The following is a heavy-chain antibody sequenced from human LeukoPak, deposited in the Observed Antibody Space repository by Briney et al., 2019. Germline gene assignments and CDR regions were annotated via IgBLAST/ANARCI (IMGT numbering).Heavy chain of an antibody. D-gene: IGHD3-22*01. Sequence: PGGSLRLSCAASGFTFSSYWMHWVRQAPGKGLVWVSRIKSGGSTNYADSVKGRFTISRDNAKNTVSLQMNSLRAEDTGVYYCARAPSEIGGYYPEYFRHWGQGTLVTVSS. CDR2: IKSGGST. CDR1: GFTFSSYW. CDR3: ARAPSEIGGYYPEYFRH. J-gene: IGHJ1*01. V-gene: IGHV3-74*01.